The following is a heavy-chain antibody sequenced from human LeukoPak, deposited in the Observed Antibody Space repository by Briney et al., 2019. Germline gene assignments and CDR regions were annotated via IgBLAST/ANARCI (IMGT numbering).Heavy chain of an antibody. V-gene: IGHV3-7*01. CDR3: ARDRNTDFWSGYYTNYFDY. D-gene: IGHD3-3*01. CDR1: GLTFSTYW. CDR2: IKQDGSEK. Sequence: GGSLRLSCAASGLTFSTYWMSWVRQAPGKGLERVANIKQDGSEKYYVDTVKGRFTISRDNAKNSLYLQMNSLRAEDTAVYYCARDRNTDFWSGYYTNYFDYWGQGTLVTVSS. J-gene: IGHJ4*02.